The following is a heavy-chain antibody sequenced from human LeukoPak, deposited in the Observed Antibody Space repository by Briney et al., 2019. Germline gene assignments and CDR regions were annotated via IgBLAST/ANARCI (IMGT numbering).Heavy chain of an antibody. CDR3: ARDAQFIVVVPAAKLNYMDV. J-gene: IGHJ6*03. D-gene: IGHD2-2*01. V-gene: IGHV1-2*02. CDR1: GYSFTNYA. Sequence: ASVKVSCKASGYSFTNYAMNWVRQAPGQGLEWMGWINPNSGVTNYAQKFQGRVIMTRVTSISTAYMEVRRLRSDDAAVYYCARDAQFIVVVPAAKLNYMDVWGKGSTVTVSS. CDR2: INPNSGVT.